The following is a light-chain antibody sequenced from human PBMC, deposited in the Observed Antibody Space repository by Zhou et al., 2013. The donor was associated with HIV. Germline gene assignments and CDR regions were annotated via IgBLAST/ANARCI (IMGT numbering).Light chain of an antibody. Sequence: DIQMTQSPSSLSASIGDRVTITCQASQGISIYLNWYQQKPGKPPKLLIYQASTLETGVPSRFSGSGSGTHFTLTISSLQPDDSATYYCQYYSGQRPFGQGTKVEIK. J-gene: IGKJ1*01. CDR1: QGISIY. CDR3: QYYSGQRP. CDR2: QAS. V-gene: IGKV1-5*03.